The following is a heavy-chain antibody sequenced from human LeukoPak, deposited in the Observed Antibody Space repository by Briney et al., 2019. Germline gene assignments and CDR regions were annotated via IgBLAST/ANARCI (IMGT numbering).Heavy chain of an antibody. CDR3: AKELYSNYGLDWFDP. CDR2: ISGSGGST. CDR1: EFTFSSYA. Sequence: GGSLRLSCAASEFTFSSYAMSWVRQAPGKGLEWVSAISGSGGSTYYADSVEGRFTISRDNSKNTLYLQMNSLRAEDTAVYYCAKELYSNYGLDWFDPWGQGTLVTVSS. V-gene: IGHV3-23*01. J-gene: IGHJ5*02. D-gene: IGHD4-11*01.